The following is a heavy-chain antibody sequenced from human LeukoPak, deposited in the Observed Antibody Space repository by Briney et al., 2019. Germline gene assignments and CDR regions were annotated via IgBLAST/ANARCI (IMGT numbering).Heavy chain of an antibody. CDR3: AKDSRYSSHWYYHTLDV. CDR2: ISGSGGIT. CDR1: GFTFSTFA. J-gene: IGHJ6*01. D-gene: IGHD6-13*01. V-gene: IGHV3-23*01. Sequence: PGGSLRLSCAASGFTFSTFAMSWVRQAPGKGLEWVSSISGSGGITYFADSMKGRSTISRDNSNNTLYLQMNSLRAEDTAVYYCAKDSRYSSHWYYHTLDVRGQGTTVTVSS.